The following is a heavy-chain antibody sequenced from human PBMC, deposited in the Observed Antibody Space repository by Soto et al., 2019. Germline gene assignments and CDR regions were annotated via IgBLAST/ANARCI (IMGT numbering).Heavy chain of an antibody. Sequence: QVQLVQSGAEVKKPGSSVKVSCKASGGTFSSYTISWVRQAPGQGLEWMGRISPILGIANYAQKFQGRVTITADKATSTAYMELSSLRSEDTAVYYCARAYSSWAFDIWGQGTMVTVSS. V-gene: IGHV1-69*02. CDR2: ISPILGIA. D-gene: IGHD6-6*01. CDR3: ARAYSSWAFDI. CDR1: GGTFSSYT. J-gene: IGHJ3*02.